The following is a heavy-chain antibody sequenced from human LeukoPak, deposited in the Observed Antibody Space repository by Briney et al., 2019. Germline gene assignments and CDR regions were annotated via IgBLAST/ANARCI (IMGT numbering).Heavy chain of an antibody. V-gene: IGHV1-2*02. Sequence: ASVKVSCKASGYTFTGYYMHWVRQAPGQGLEWMGWINPNTGDTKYAQKFQGRVTMTRDTTISTAYLELSRLTSDDTAVYYCASYPRYVSTPPFDYWGQGTLVTVSS. CDR3: ASYPRYVSTPPFDY. D-gene: IGHD2-15*01. CDR2: INPNTGDT. CDR1: GYTFTGYY. J-gene: IGHJ4*02.